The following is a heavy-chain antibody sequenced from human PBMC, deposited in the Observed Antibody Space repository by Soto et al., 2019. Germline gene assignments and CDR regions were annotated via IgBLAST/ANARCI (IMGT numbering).Heavy chain of an antibody. CDR1: GFNFTDYV. D-gene: IGHD2-21*01. Sequence: GESLKISCVASGFNFTDYVIHWVRQAPGRGLEWVAFMSFDGANEFYADFAKGRFTLCRDNSKHTLFLQMKGLRLDDSAVYFCAGGGCYPTRGYVYGMDVWGQGTTVTVSS. V-gene: IGHV3-30-3*01. J-gene: IGHJ6*02. CDR3: AGGGCYPTRGYVYGMDV. CDR2: MSFDGANE.